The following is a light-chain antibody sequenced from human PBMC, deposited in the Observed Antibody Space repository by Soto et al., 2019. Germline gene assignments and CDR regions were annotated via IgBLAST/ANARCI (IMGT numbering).Light chain of an antibody. J-gene: IGKJ3*01. CDR2: AAS. V-gene: IGKV1-9*01. CDR3: QQCNNYSLT. CDR1: QAISNY. Sequence: DIQLTQSPSFLSASVGDRVTTTCRASQAISNYLAWYQQKPGKAPKLLIYAASTLQSGVPSRFSGSGSGTEFTLTISSLQPEDFATYYCQQCNNYSLTFGPGTKVDIK.